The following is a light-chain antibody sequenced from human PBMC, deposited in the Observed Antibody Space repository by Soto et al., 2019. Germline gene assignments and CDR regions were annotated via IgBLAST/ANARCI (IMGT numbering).Light chain of an antibody. Sequence: EIVMTQSPATLSVSPGERATLSCRASQSVSISYLAWYQQKPGQAPRLLIYGASSKATGIPDRFSGSGSGTDFTLTISRLEPEDFAVYYCQQYGSSPPTFGQGTKVDIK. CDR1: QSVSISY. J-gene: IGKJ1*01. CDR2: GAS. CDR3: QQYGSSPPT. V-gene: IGKV3-20*01.